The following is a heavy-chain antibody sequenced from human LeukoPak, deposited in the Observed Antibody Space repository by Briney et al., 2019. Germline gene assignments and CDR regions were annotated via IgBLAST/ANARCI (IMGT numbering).Heavy chain of an antibody. CDR1: GFTVSSNY. CDR2: IYSGGST. J-gene: IGHJ4*02. Sequence: GGSLRLSCAASGFTVSSNYMSWVRQAPGKGLEWVSVIYSGGSTYYADSVKGRFTISRDNSKSTLYLQMNSLRAEDTAVYYCARVVRDSSSWYSFDYWGQGTLVTVSS. CDR3: ARVVRDSSSWYSFDY. D-gene: IGHD6-13*01. V-gene: IGHV3-53*01.